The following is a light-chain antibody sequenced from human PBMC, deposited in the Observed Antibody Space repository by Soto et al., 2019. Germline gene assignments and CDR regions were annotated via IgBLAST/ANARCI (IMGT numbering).Light chain of an antibody. CDR3: SSYAGRNTFERV. CDR2: EVS. V-gene: IGLV2-8*01. Sequence: QSALTQPPSVSGSPGQSVTISCTGTSSDVGDYNYVSWDVSWYQQHPGKAPKLMIYEVSKRPSGVPDRFSGSKSGNTASLTVSGPQAEDEADYYCSSYAGRNTFERVFGTGTKLTVL. CDR1: SSDVGDYNY. J-gene: IGLJ1*01.